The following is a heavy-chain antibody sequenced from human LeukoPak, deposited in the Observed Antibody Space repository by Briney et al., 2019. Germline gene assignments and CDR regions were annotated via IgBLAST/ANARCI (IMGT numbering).Heavy chain of an antibody. D-gene: IGHD4-17*01. CDR2: ISGSGGST. V-gene: IGHV3-23*01. CDR1: GFPFSSYA. J-gene: IGHJ5*02. CDR3: AKDLTVTTHGWFDP. Sequence: PGGSLRLSCAASGFPFSSYAMSWVRQAPGKGLEWVSAISGSGGSTYYADSVKGRFTISRDNSKNTLYLQMNSLRAEDTAVYYCAKDLTVTTHGWFDPWGQGTLVTVSS.